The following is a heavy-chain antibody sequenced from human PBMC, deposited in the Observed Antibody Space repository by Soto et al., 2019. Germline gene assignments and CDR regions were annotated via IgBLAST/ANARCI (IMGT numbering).Heavy chain of an antibody. Sequence: SVKVSCKASVGTFSSYAISWVRQAPGQGLEWMGGIIPIFGTANYAQKFQGRVTITADESTSTAYMELSSLRSEDTAVYYCASKGVPAATGYYYYGMDVWGQGTTVTVSS. D-gene: IGHD2-2*01. CDR2: IIPIFGTA. J-gene: IGHJ6*02. V-gene: IGHV1-69*13. CDR1: VGTFSSYA. CDR3: ASKGVPAATGYYYYGMDV.